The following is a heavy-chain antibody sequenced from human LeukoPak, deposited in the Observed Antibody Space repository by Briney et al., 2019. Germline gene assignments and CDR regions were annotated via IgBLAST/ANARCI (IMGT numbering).Heavy chain of an antibody. V-gene: IGHV1-69*05. Sequence: SVKVSCKASGGTFSSYAISWVRQAPGQGLEWMGGIIPIFGTANYAQKFQGRVTITTDESTSTAYMELSSLRSEDTAVYYCASRAPGIVPLNCYYYYMDVWGKGTTVTVSS. CDR2: IIPIFGTA. D-gene: IGHD2-15*01. CDR3: ASRAPGIVPLNCYYYYMDV. CDR1: GGTFSSYA. J-gene: IGHJ6*03.